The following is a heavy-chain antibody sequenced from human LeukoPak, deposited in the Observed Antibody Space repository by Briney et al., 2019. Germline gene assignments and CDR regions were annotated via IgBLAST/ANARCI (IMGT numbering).Heavy chain of an antibody. V-gene: IGHV5-51*01. CDR2: IYPGDSDT. D-gene: IGHD3-3*01. Sequence: GESLKISCKGSGYSFTSYWIGWVRQMPGKGLEWMGIIYPGDSDTRYSPSFQGQVTISADKSISTAYLQWSSLKASDTAMYYCARIPRITIFGVVISPYYFDYWGQGTLVTVSS. CDR1: GYSFTSYW. J-gene: IGHJ4*02. CDR3: ARIPRITIFGVVISPYYFDY.